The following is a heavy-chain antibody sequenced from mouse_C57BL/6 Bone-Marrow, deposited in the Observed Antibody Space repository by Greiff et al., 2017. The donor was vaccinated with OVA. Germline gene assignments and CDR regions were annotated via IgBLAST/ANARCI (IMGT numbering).Heavy chain of an antibody. V-gene: IGHV5-6*01. CDR3: ARPSDYHWYFDV. CDR2: ISSGGSYT. J-gene: IGHJ1*03. Sequence: EVQVVESGGDLVKPGGSLKLSCAASGFTFSSYGMSWVRQTPDKRLEWVATISSGGSYTYYPDSVKGRFTISRDNAKNTLYLQMSSLKSEDTAMYYCARPSDYHWYFDVWGTGTTVTVSS. CDR1: GFTFSSYG. D-gene: IGHD2-4*01.